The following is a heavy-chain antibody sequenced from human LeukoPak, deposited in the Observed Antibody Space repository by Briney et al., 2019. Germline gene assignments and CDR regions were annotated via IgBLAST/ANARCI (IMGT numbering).Heavy chain of an antibody. Sequence: GGSQRLSCAASGFSFSNYWIYWVRQAPVEGLVWVSRINGDGTITTYADSVRGRFAISRDNAKNTLYLQMNSLRPEDTAVYYCVVPWGFWGRGTLVTVSS. J-gene: IGHJ4*02. D-gene: IGHD2-2*01. V-gene: IGHV3-74*01. CDR2: INGDGTIT. CDR1: GFSFSNYW. CDR3: VVPWGF.